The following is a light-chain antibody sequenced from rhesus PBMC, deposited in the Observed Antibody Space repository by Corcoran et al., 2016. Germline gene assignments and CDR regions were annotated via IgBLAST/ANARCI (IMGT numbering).Light chain of an antibody. Sequence: DIQMTQSPSSLSASVGDRVTITCRASQGISNNLDWYQQKPGKIPKLLIYKASTLESGLPSRFSGSGSGTDVTLTISSLQPEDFATYYCQHGYGILVTFGPGTKLDIK. J-gene: IGKJ3*01. CDR1: QGISNN. CDR3: QHGYGILVT. V-gene: IGKV1-25*01. CDR2: KAS.